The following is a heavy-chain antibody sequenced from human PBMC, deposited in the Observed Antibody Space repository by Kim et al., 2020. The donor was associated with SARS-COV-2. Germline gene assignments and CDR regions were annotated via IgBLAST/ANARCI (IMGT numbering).Heavy chain of an antibody. CDR1: GFTFSSYE. CDR2: ISSSGSTI. D-gene: IGHD3-10*01. J-gene: IGHJ6*02. Sequence: GGSLRLSCAASGFTFSSYEMNWVRQAPGKGLEWVSYISSSGSTIYYADSVKGRFTISRDNAKNSLYLQMNSLRAEDTAVYYCARVGLFYYGSGRAPDVWGQGTTVTVPS. CDR3: ARVGLFYYGSGRAPDV. V-gene: IGHV3-48*03.